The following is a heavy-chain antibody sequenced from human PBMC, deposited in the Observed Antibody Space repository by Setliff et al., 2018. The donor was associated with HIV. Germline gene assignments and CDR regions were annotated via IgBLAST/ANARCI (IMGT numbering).Heavy chain of an antibody. Sequence: PSETLSLTCAVYGGSFSGYWSWIRQSPGKGLEWLGEINHSGNTHYDPSLKSRLTISIDTSKKQFSLKLSSVTAADTAVYYCARDLGSAYSYAQGRFDPWGQGTLVTVSS. D-gene: IGHD5-18*01. J-gene: IGHJ5*02. V-gene: IGHV4-34*01. CDR3: ARDLGSAYSYAQGRFDP. CDR2: INHSGNT. CDR1: GGSFSGY.